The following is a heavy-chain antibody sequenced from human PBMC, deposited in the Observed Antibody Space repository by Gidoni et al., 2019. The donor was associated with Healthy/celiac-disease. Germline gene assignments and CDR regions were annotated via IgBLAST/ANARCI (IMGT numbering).Heavy chain of an antibody. Sequence: GGGVVQPGRSLRLSCAASGFTFSSYGMHWVRQAPGKGLEWVAVISYDGSNKYYADSVKGRFTISRDNSKNTLCLQMNSLRAEDTAVYYCEGFGYGDPGAFDIWGQGTMVTVSS. CDR2: ISYDGSNK. CDR3: EGFGYGDPGAFDI. CDR1: GFTFSSYG. V-gene: IGHV3-30*03. J-gene: IGHJ3*02. D-gene: IGHD4-17*01.